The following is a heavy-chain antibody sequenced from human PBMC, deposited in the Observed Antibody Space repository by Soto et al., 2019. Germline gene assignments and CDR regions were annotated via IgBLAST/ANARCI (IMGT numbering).Heavy chain of an antibody. CDR3: AKDYYDSSGYYYFDY. CDR1: GFPFSSYG. V-gene: IGHV3-30*18. J-gene: IGHJ4*02. CDR2: ISYDGSNK. Sequence: GSLRLSCAASGFPFSSYGMHWVRQAPGKGLEWVAVISYDGSNKYYADSVKGRFTISRDNSKNTLYLQMNSLRAEDTAVYYCAKDYYDSSGYYYFDYWGQGTLVTVSS. D-gene: IGHD3-22*01.